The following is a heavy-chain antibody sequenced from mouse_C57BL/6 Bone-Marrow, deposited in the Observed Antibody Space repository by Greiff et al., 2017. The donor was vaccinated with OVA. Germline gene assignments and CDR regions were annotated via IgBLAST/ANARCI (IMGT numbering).Heavy chain of an antibody. V-gene: IGHV6-3*01. J-gene: IGHJ4*01. Sequence: DVMLVESGGGLVQPGGSMKLSCVASGFTFSNYWMNWVRQSPEKGLEWVAQISLKSDNYATHYAESVKGRFTISRDDSKSSVYLQMNNLRAEDTGSYYGTALLRRGYYAMDYWGQGTSVTVSS. CDR2: ISLKSDNYAT. D-gene: IGHD1-1*01. CDR3: TALLRRGYYAMDY. CDR1: GFTFSNYW.